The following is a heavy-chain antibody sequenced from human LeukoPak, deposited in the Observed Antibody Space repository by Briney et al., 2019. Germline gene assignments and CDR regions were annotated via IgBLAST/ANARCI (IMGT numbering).Heavy chain of an antibody. J-gene: IGHJ4*02. CDR1: GFTFSDYY. CDR3: ARDKIVGPSNFDY. D-gene: IGHD1-26*01. CDR2: ISSSGSTI. Sequence: GGSLRLSCAASGFTFSDYYMSWIRQAPGKGLEWVSYISSSGSTIYYADSVKGRFTISRDNAKNSLYLQMNSLRAEDTAVYYCARDKIVGPSNFDYWGQGTLVTVSS. V-gene: IGHV3-11*04.